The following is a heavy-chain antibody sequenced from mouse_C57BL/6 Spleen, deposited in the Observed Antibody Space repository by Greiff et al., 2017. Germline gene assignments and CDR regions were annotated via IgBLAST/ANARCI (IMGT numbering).Heavy chain of an antibody. V-gene: IGHV1-42*01. CDR2: INPSTGGT. J-gene: IGHJ2*01. CDR1: GYSFTGYY. CDR3: VYGSRRFDY. Sequence: EVKLLESGPELVKPGASVKISCKASGYSFTGYYMNWVKPSTDKSLEWIGEINPSTGGTTYNQKVKAKATLTVDKSASTAYMQLKSLTSDDSAGYYGVYGSRRFDYWGQGTTLTVSS. D-gene: IGHD1-1*01.